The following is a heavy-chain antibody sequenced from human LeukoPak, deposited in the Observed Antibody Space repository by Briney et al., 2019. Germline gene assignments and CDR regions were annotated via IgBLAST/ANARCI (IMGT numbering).Heavy chain of an antibody. CDR3: ARRGWGPGSVSDALDI. D-gene: IGHD3-10*01. J-gene: IGHJ3*02. V-gene: IGHV5-51*01. Sequence: GESLKISCKGSGYSFTSYWNGWVRQVPGKGLEWMGIIYPGDSDTRYSPSFQGQVTISADKSISTAYLHWSSLKASDAAMYYCARRGWGPGSVSDALDIWGQGTMVTVSS. CDR1: GYSFTSYW. CDR2: IYPGDSDT.